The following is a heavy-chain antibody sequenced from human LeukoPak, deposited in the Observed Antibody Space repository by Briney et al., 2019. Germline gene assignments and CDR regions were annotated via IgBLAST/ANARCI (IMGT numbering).Heavy chain of an antibody. V-gene: IGHV3-23*01. J-gene: IGHJ4*02. CDR1: GFTFSSYA. CDR2: ISGSGGST. D-gene: IGHD5-18*01. Sequence: GGSLRLSCAASGFTFSSYAMSWVRQAPGKGLEWVSAISGSGGSTYYADSVKGRFTISRDNSKNTLYLQMNSLRVEDTAVYYCARAIGYTYGYAYWGQGTLVTVSS. CDR3: ARAIGYTYGYAY.